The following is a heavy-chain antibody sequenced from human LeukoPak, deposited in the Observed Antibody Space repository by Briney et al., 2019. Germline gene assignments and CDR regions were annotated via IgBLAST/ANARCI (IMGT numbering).Heavy chain of an antibody. V-gene: IGHV3-23*01. J-gene: IGHJ4*02. CDR1: GFTFSSYA. D-gene: IGHD3-10*01. Sequence: GGSLRLSCAASGFTFSSYAMSWVRQAPGKGLEWVSAISGSGGSTYYADSVKGRFTISRDNSKNTLYLQMNSLRAEDTAVYYCAKDQYGESYYGSESYDYWGQGTLVTVSS. CDR2: ISGSGGST. CDR3: AKDQYGESYYGSESYDY.